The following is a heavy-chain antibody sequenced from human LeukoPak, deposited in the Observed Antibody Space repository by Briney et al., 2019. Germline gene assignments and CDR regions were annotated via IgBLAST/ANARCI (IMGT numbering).Heavy chain of an antibody. CDR1: GGSISSYY. CDR2: IYDSGRT. D-gene: IGHD6-13*01. CDR3: AREAPGSSSWYLDY. V-gene: IGHV4-59*01. Sequence: PSESLSLTCPVSGGSISSYYWSWIRQPPGRGLEWIGYIYDSGRTKYNPSLKSRVTISVDMSKNQFSLKLSSVTAADTAVYYCAREAPGSSSWYLDYWGQGTLVTVSS. J-gene: IGHJ4*02.